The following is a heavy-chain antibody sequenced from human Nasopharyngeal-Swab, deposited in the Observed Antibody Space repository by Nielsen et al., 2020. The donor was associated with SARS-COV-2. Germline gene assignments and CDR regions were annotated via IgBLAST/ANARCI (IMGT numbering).Heavy chain of an antibody. CDR2: ISYDGSNK. CDR1: GFTFSSYA. CDR3: ARNDILTGYYPYYYYGMDV. J-gene: IGHJ6*02. Sequence: GESLKISCAASGFTFSSYAMHWVRQAPGKGLEWVAVISYDGSNKYYADSVKGRFTISRDNSKNTLYLQMNSLRAEDTAVYYCARNDILTGYYPYYYYGMDVWGQETTVTVSS. V-gene: IGHV3-30-3*01. D-gene: IGHD3-9*01.